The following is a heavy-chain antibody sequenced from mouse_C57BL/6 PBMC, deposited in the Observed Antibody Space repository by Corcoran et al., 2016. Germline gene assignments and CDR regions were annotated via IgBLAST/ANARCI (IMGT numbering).Heavy chain of an antibody. CDR3: ARYTYYYGSSYYFDY. CDR1: GYAFSSYW. CDR2: IYPGDGDT. J-gene: IGHJ2*01. D-gene: IGHD1-1*01. Sequence: QVQLQQSGAELVKPGASVKISCKASGYAFSSYWMHWVKQRPGKGLEWIGQIYPGDGDTNYNGKFKGKATLTADKSSSTAYMQLSSLTSEDSAVYFGARYTYYYGSSYYFDYWGQGTTLTVSS. V-gene: IGHV1-80*01.